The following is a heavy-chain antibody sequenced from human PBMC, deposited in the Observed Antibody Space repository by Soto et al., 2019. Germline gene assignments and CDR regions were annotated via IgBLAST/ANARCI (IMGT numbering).Heavy chain of an antibody. CDR3: ARESGDWPLNWFDP. J-gene: IGHJ5*02. D-gene: IGHD2-21*02. CDR1: GFNFSNHW. V-gene: IGHV3-74*01. CDR2: ITSDGKSK. Sequence: GGSLRLCCAASGFNFSNHWMHWVRQRPGEGLVWVSRITSDGKSKAYAESVKGRFAISRDNAKNTLYLQMNGLTAEDTAVYYCARESGDWPLNWFDPWGLGTLVTVSS.